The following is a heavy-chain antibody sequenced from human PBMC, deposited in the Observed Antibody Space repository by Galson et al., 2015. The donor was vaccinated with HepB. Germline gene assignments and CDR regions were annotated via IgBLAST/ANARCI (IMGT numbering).Heavy chain of an antibody. CDR1: GFTFSSYF. J-gene: IGHJ4*02. Sequence: SLRLSCAASGFTFSSYFMDWVRQAPGKGLVWVSDTNRDGGVTRYADSVKGRFTISRDNAKNMLYLQMNSLRVDDAAIYYCARGGVVGGTDYWGQGTLVTVSS. V-gene: IGHV3-74*01. CDR3: ARGGVVGGTDY. D-gene: IGHD6-19*01. CDR2: TNRDGGVT.